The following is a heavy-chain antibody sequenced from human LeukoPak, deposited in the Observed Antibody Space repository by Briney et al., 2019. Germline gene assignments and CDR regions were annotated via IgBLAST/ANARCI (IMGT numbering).Heavy chain of an antibody. V-gene: IGHV3-23*01. J-gene: IGHJ4*02. Sequence: PGGSLRLSCEASGFTFGSYAMYWVRQAPGKGLEWVAGIFGSGGSAHYADSVKGRFTISRDNSKNTVYLQINSLRAEDTAVYYCGKTTTGYSSGQKPAWPVDYWGQGTLVTVSS. D-gene: IGHD6-19*01. CDR2: IFGSGGSA. CDR1: GFTFGSYA. CDR3: GKTTTGYSSGQKPAWPVDY.